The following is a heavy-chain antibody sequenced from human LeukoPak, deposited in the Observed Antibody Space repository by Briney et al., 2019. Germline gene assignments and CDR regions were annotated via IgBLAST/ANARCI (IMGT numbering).Heavy chain of an antibody. CDR1: GGSISSYY. CDR3: ARAPGLYSNCRGYYYYYMDV. D-gene: IGHD4-11*01. J-gene: IGHJ6*03. CDR2: IYYSGST. Sequence: SQTLSLTCTVSGGSISSYYWSWIRQPPGKGLEWIGYIYYSGSTNYNPSLKSRVTISVDTSKNQFSLKLSSVTAADTAVYYCARAPGLYSNCRGYYYYYMDVWGKGTTVTVSS. V-gene: IGHV4-59*01.